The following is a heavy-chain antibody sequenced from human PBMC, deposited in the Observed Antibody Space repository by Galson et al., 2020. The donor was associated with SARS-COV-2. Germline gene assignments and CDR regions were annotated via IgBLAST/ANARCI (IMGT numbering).Heavy chain of an antibody. CDR2: IYIDGRT. V-gene: IGHV3-66*04. Sequence: GWSLRLSCAVSGFIVSGDHMTWVRQAPGKGPEWLSTIYIDGRTFYADSVKGRFTISRDTSRDSLYLQMNSLRAEDTAVYYCARHEWFDPWGQGTLVTVSS. J-gene: IGHJ5*02. CDR1: GFIVSGDH. CDR3: ARHEWFDP.